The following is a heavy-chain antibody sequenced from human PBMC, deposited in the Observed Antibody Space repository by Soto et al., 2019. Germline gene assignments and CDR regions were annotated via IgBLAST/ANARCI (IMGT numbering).Heavy chain of an antibody. CDR1: GFTFSDYT. V-gene: IGHV3-23*03. CDR3: VRRTNGYFGY. J-gene: IGHJ4*02. CDR2: ILADYNT. Sequence: EVQLLESGGGLVQPGGSLTLSCAASGFTFSDYTMSWVRQAPGKVLECISVILADYNTYYTGSVRGRFTISRDNSKNTLYLEMNSLRAEDTAVYYCVRRTNGYFGYWGQGALVTVSS. D-gene: IGHD2-8*01.